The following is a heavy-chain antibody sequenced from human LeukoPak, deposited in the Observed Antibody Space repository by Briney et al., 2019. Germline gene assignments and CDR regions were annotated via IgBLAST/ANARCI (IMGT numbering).Heavy chain of an antibody. CDR1: GGSFSGYY. Sequence: PSETLSLTCAVYGGSFSGYYWRWLRQPPGKGLEWIGEINHSGSTNYNPSLKSRVTISVDTSKNQFSLKLSSVTAADTAVYYCARQYSSGWYDYWGQGTLVTVSS. CDR2: INHSGST. J-gene: IGHJ4*02. V-gene: IGHV4-34*01. D-gene: IGHD6-19*01. CDR3: ARQYSSGWYDY.